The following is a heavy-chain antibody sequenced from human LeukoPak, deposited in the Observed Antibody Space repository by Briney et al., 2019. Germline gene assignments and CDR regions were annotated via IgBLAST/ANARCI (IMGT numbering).Heavy chain of an antibody. D-gene: IGHD6-6*01. CDR1: GYTFTGYY. V-gene: IGHV1-2*02. Sequence: VASVKVSCKASGYTFTGYYMHWVRQAPGQGLEWMGWNKPNSGGTNYAQKFQGRVTMTRDTSINTAYMELSRLTSDDTAVYYCARYSSSSPFDYWGQGTLVTVSS. CDR3: ARYSSSSPFDY. J-gene: IGHJ4*02. CDR2: NKPNSGGT.